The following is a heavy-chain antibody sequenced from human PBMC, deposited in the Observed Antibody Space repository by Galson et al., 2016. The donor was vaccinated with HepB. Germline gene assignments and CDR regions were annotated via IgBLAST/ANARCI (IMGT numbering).Heavy chain of an antibody. D-gene: IGHD3-3*01. CDR1: GGFISTGNYY. CDR2: IFYSGRT. V-gene: IGHV4-31*03. CDR3: ATDLQVRDFWSGYSNSPVVRYLDH. J-gene: IGHJ4*02. Sequence: TCTVSGGFISTGNYYWTWIRQHPEKGLEWIGNIFYSGRTDYNPSLKSRVTISVDTSKNHFSLTLNSVTAADTAVYYCATDLQVRDFWSGYSNSPVVRYLDHWGQGTRVTVSS.